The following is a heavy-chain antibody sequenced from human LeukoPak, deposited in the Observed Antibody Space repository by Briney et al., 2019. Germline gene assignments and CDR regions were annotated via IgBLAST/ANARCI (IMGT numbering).Heavy chain of an antibody. D-gene: IGHD5-12*01. CDR2: ISSSSSTI. J-gene: IGHJ4*02. CDR3: ARDGGYRGYDADC. Sequence: GGSLRLSCAASGFTFSGYSMNWVRQAPGKGLEWVSYISSSSSTIYYADSVRGRFTISRDNAKNSLYLQMNSLRAEDTAVYYCARDGGYRGYDADCWGQGTLVTVSS. V-gene: IGHV3-48*01. CDR1: GFTFSGYS.